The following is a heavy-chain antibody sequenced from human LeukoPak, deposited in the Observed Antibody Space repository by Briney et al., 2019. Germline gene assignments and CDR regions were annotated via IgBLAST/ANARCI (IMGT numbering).Heavy chain of an antibody. Sequence: GESLKISCKGSGSRFTTYCFGGVRQLPGKGLEWMGVICPRDSHTRYSPSFQGQVTISADKSITTAYLQWSSLKASDTGMYYCARHLVPGLSSAFDIWGQGTVVTVSS. CDR1: GSRFTTYC. J-gene: IGHJ3*02. V-gene: IGHV5-51*01. CDR2: ICPRDSHT. CDR3: ARHLVPGLSSAFDI. D-gene: IGHD3-10*01.